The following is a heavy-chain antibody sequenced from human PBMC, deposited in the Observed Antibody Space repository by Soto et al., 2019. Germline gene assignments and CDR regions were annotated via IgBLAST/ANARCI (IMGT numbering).Heavy chain of an antibody. D-gene: IGHD3-3*01. V-gene: IGHV4-34*01. CDR2: INHSGST. CDR1: GGSFSGYY. Sequence: SETLSLTCAVYGGSFSGYYWSWIRQPPGKGLEWIGEINHSGSTNYNPSLKSRVTISVDTSKNQFSLKLSSVTAADTAVYYCARVADYDFWSGSLGSFDYWGQGTLVTVSS. J-gene: IGHJ4*02. CDR3: ARVADYDFWSGSLGSFDY.